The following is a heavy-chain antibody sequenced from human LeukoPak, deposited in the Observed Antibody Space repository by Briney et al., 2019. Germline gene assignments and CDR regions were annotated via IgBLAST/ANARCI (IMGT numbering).Heavy chain of an antibody. V-gene: IGHV3-30*02. CDR2: IRYDGSNE. J-gene: IGHJ4*02. CDR3: ASPGTTGMTRRNYFDY. CDR1: GFPFSSYG. D-gene: IGHD1-1*01. Sequence: GGSLSLSCAASGFPFSSYGMHWVRQAPGKGLEWVAFIRYDGSNEYYVDSVKGRFTISGDNSKNTLYLQMNSLRAEDTAVYYCASPGTTGMTRRNYFDYWGQGILVTVSS.